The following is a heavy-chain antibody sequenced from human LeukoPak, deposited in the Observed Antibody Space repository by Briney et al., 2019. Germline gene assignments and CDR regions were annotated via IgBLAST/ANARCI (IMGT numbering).Heavy chain of an antibody. J-gene: IGHJ4*02. CDR3: ASGQEVAGYYFDY. CDR2: ISSSSSTI. V-gene: IGHV3-48*01. CDR1: GSTFSSYS. D-gene: IGHD6-13*01. Sequence: GGSLRLSCAASGSTFSSYSMNWVRQAPGKGLEWVSYISSSSSTIYYADSVKGRFTISRDNAKNSLYLQMNSLRAEDTAVYYCASGQEVAGYYFDYWGQGTLVTVSS.